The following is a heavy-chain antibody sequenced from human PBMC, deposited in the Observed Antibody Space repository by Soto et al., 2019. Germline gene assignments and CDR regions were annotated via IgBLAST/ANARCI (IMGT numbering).Heavy chain of an antibody. J-gene: IGHJ3*02. D-gene: IGHD5-18*01. V-gene: IGHV1-2*04. CDR3: ARGGYSYGPLDAFDI. CDR1: GYTFTGYY. Sequence: ASVKVSCKASGYTFTGYYMHWVRQAPGQGLEWMGWINPNSGGTNYAQKFQGWVTMTRDTSISTAYMELSRLRSDDTAVYYCARGGYSYGPLDAFDIWGQGTMVTVS. CDR2: INPNSGGT.